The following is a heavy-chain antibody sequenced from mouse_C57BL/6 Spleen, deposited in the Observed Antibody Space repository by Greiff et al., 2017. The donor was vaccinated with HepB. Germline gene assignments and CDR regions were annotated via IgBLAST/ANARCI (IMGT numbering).Heavy chain of an antibody. CDR1: GYTFTSYW. CDR3: ATHYYYGGSYYFDY. J-gene: IGHJ2*01. Sequence: QVQLQQPGAELVRPGSSVKLSCKASGYTFTSYWMHWVKQRPIQGLEWIGNIDPSDSETHYNQKFKDKATLTVDKSSSTAYMQLSSLASEDSAVYYCATHYYYGGSYYFDYWGQGTTLTVSS. V-gene: IGHV1-52*01. CDR2: IDPSDSET. D-gene: IGHD1-1*01.